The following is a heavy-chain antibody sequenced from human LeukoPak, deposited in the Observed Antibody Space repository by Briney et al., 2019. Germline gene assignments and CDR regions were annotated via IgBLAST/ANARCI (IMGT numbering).Heavy chain of an antibody. J-gene: IGHJ4*02. D-gene: IGHD2-2*01. CDR2: IYYSGST. Sequence: PSETLSLTCTVSGGSISSSSYYWGWLRQPPGKGLEWIGSIYYSGSTYYNPSLKSRVTISVDTSKNQFSLKLSSVTAADTAVYYCARPWSRGSSSSTTLYYFDYWGQGTLVAVSS. V-gene: IGHV4-39*01. CDR3: ARPWSRGSSSSTTLYYFDY. CDR1: GGSISSSSYY.